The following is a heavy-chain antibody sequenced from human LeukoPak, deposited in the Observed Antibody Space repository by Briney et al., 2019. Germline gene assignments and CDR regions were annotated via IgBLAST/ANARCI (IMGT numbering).Heavy chain of an antibody. CDR2: ISSSSSYI. CDR3: AKDDKWLPEIAQLKGVDYMDV. J-gene: IGHJ6*03. V-gene: IGHV3-21*06. CDR1: GFTFSSYS. Sequence: GGSLRLSCAASGFTFSSYSMNWVRQAPGKGLEWVSSISSSSSYIYYADSVKGRFTISIDNAKNSLYLQMNSLRAEDTAVYYCAKDDKWLPEIAQLKGVDYMDVWGKGTTVTVSS. D-gene: IGHD5-12*01.